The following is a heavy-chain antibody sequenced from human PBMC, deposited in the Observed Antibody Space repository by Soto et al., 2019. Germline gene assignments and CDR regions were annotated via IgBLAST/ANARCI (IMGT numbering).Heavy chain of an antibody. Sequence: GESVKISCKGSGYSFTSYWIGWVRQMPGKGLEWMGIIYPGDSDTRYSPSFQGQVTISADKSISTAYLQWSSLKASDTAMYYCARSYDDSSGYRNDAFDIWGQGTMVTVSS. CDR1: GYSFTSYW. J-gene: IGHJ3*02. D-gene: IGHD3-22*01. CDR3: ARSYDDSSGYRNDAFDI. V-gene: IGHV5-51*01. CDR2: IYPGDSDT.